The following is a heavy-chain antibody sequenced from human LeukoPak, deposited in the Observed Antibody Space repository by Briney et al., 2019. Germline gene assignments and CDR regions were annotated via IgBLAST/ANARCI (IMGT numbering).Heavy chain of an antibody. CDR3: ARHNYDFWSVYMDV. D-gene: IGHD3-3*01. J-gene: IGHJ6*03. Sequence: NTGGSLRLSCAASGFTFSSYSMNWVRQAPGKGLEWVSSISSSSSYIYYADSVKGRFTISRDNAKNSLYLQMNSLRAEDTAVYYCARHNYDFWSVYMDVWGKGTTVTVSS. CDR2: ISSSSSYI. V-gene: IGHV3-21*01. CDR1: GFTFSSYS.